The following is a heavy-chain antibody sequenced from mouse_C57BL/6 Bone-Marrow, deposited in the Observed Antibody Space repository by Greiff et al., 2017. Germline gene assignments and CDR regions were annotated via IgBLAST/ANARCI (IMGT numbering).Heavy chain of an antibody. J-gene: IGHJ1*03. CDR2: IYPRDGST. V-gene: IGHV1-85*01. Sequence: QVQLQQSGPELVKPGASVKLSCKASGYTFTSYCINWVKQRPGQGLEWIGWIYPRDGSTNYNEKFKGKATLTVDTSSSTAYMQLNSLTSEDSAVYFCARDYGSSYWYFDVWGTGTTVTVSS. D-gene: IGHD1-1*01. CDR3: ARDYGSSYWYFDV. CDR1: GYTFTSYC.